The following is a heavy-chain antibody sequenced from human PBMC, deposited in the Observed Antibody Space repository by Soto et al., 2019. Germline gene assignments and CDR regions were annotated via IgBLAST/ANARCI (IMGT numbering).Heavy chain of an antibody. CDR1: GFTFSSYG. V-gene: IGHV3-30*18. D-gene: IGHD1-26*01. CDR3: AKDLVGATSC. Sequence: PGGSLRLSWAASGFTFSSYGMHWVRQAPGKGLEWVAVISYDGSNKYYADSVKGRFTISRDNSKNTLYLQMNSLRAEDMAVYDCAKDLVGATSCWGQGTLVTVSS. CDR2: ISYDGSNK. J-gene: IGHJ4*02.